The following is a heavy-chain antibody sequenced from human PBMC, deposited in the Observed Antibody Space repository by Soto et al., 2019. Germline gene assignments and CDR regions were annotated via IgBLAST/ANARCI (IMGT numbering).Heavy chain of an antibody. CDR1: GYTFTSYY. CDR2: INPSGGST. CDR3: ARGHIVVVTAIRNWFDP. Sequence: GASVKVSCKASGYTFTSYYMHWVRQAPGQGLEWMGIINPSGGSTSYAQKFQGRVTMTRDMSTSTVYMELSSLRSEDTAVYYCARGHIVVVTAIRNWFDPWGQGTLVTVSS. V-gene: IGHV1-46*01. D-gene: IGHD2-21*02. J-gene: IGHJ5*02.